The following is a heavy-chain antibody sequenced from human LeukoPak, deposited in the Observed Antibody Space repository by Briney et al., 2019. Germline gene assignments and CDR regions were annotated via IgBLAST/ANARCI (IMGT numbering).Heavy chain of an antibody. Sequence: SETLSLTCAVYGGSFSGYYWSWIRQPPGKGLEWIGEINHSGSTNYSPSLKSRVTISVDTSKNQFSLRLSSVTAADTAVYYCARDSNSGWFDAFDIWGQGTMVTVSS. CDR3: ARDSNSGWFDAFDI. D-gene: IGHD6-19*01. CDR2: INHSGST. V-gene: IGHV4-34*01. CDR1: GGSFSGYY. J-gene: IGHJ3*02.